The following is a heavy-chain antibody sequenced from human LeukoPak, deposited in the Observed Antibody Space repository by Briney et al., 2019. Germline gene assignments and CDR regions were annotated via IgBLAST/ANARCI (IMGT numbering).Heavy chain of an antibody. CDR3: ARDKSNGRGLNAFDI. D-gene: IGHD3-10*01. Sequence: GASVKVSCKASGYTFTGYYMHWVRQAPGQGLEWIGWINPNSGGTNYAQKFQGRVTMTRDTSISTAYMELSRLRSDDTAVYYCARDKSNGRGLNAFDIWGQGTMVTVSS. V-gene: IGHV1-2*02. CDR1: GYTFTGYY. J-gene: IGHJ3*02. CDR2: INPNSGGT.